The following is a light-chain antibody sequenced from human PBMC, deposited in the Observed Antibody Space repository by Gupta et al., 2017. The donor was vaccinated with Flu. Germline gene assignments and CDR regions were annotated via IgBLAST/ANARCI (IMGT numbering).Light chain of an antibody. Sequence: PSSFSASTGDRVTITCRASQDVITYLAWYQQKPGKAPNLLIYAASTLQSGVPSRFSGSGSGTDFTLIISSLQSEDFATYYCQQEVSYPRTFGGGTKVEIK. J-gene: IGKJ4*01. CDR3: QQEVSYPRT. CDR1: QDVITY. CDR2: AAS. V-gene: IGKV1-8*01.